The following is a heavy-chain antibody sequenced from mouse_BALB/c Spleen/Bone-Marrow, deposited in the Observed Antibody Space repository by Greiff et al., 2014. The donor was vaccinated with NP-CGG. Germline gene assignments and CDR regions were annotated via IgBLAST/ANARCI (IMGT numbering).Heavy chain of an antibody. CDR3: ARSGERYGAMDY. CDR1: GFTFSDFY. CDR2: ISNGGTYT. V-gene: IGHV5-4*02. J-gene: IGHJ4*01. Sequence: VMLVESGGGFVKPGGSLKLSCAASGFTFSDFYMFWFRQTPEKRLEWVATISNGGTYTYYPDSVKGRFTISRDNAKNNLHLQMSSLKSEDTAMYYCARSGERYGAMDYWGQGTSVTVTS. D-gene: IGHD1-1*02.